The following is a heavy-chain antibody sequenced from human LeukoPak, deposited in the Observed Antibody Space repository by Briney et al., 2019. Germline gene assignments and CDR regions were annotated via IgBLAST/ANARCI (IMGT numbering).Heavy chain of an antibody. D-gene: IGHD3-16*02. V-gene: IGHV3-30-3*01. CDR1: GFTFSSYA. CDR3: ARDGALGELSP. J-gene: IGHJ5*02. CDR2: ISYDGSNK. Sequence: PGRSLRLSCAASGFTFSSYAMHWVRQAPGKGLEWVAVISYDGSNKYYADSVKGRFTISRDNSKNTLYLQMNSLRAEDTAVYYCARDGALGELSPWGQGTLVTVSS.